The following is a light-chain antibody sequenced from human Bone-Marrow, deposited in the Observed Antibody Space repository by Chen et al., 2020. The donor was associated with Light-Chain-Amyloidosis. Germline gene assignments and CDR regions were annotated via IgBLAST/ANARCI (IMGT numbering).Light chain of an antibody. CDR1: QSLLHSNGYNF. CDR2: LGS. J-gene: IGKJ2*01. CDR3: MQGLQMPFT. V-gene: IGKV2-28*01. Sequence: DIVLTQSPLSLPVTPGEPASISCRSSQSLLHSNGYNFLHWYLQKPGQAPQILIYLGSNRNSGVDNRFSGRGSGTYFKLKISRVEAEDVGVYQCMQGLQMPFTFGQGTKLEIK.